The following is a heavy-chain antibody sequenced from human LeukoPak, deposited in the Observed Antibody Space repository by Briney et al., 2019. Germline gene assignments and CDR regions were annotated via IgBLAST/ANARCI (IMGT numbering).Heavy chain of an antibody. CDR2: ISGSGVT. CDR3: AKDLTGTYAEYYFDY. CDR1: GFTFSTSA. V-gene: IGHV3-23*01. D-gene: IGHD1-1*01. J-gene: IGHJ4*02. Sequence: GGSLRLSCAASGFTFSTSAMTWVRQAPGKGLEWVSGISGSGVTDYADSVKGRFTISRDNSKNTLYLQMNSLRAEDTALYYCAKDLTGTYAEYYFDYWGQGTLVTVSS.